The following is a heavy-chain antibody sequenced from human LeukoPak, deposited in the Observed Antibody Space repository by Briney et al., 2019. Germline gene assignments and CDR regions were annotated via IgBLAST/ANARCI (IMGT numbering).Heavy chain of an antibody. CDR2: ISSSSSYI. D-gene: IGHD2-2*02. CDR3: ARDRVGCSSTSCYTWDYYHYYYMDV. V-gene: IGHV3-21*01. Sequence: GGSLRLSCAASGFTFSSYSMNWVRQAPGKGLEWVSSISSSSSYIYYADSVKGRFTISRDNAKNSLYLQMNSLRAEDTAVYYCARDRVGCSSTSCYTWDYYHYYYMDVWGKGTTVTVSS. CDR1: GFTFSSYS. J-gene: IGHJ6*03.